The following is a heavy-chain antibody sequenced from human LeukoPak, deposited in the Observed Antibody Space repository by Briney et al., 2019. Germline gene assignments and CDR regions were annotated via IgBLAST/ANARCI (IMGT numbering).Heavy chain of an antibody. CDR2: MNPNSGNT. CDR1: GYTFTSYD. J-gene: IGHJ4*02. V-gene: IGHV1-8*01. D-gene: IGHD3-22*01. CDR3: ARGRRWRDSSGYYKIDY. Sequence: ASVKVSCKASGYTFTSYDINWVRQATGQGLEWMGWMNPNSGNTGYAQKFQGRVTMTRNTSISTAYTELSSLRSEDTAVYYCARGRRWRDSSGYYKIDYWGQGTLVTVSS.